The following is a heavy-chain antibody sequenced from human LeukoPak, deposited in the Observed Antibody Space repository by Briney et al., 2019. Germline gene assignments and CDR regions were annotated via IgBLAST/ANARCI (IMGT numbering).Heavy chain of an antibody. CDR1: GGSSCSYY. J-gene: IGHJ5*02. D-gene: IGHD3-10*01. CDR2: IYYSGST. CDR3: AREGPGEFDP. V-gene: IGHV4-59*01. Sequence: PSETLSLTCTVSGGSSCSYYWSWLRQPPGKGLEWIWYIYYSGSTNDNPSLKSQVTISVDTSKNQFSLKLSSVTAADTAVYYCAREGPGEFDPWGQGTLVTVSS.